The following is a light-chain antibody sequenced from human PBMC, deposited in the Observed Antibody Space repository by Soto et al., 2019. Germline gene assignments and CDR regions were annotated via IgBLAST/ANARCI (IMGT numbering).Light chain of an antibody. CDR2: DAS. CDR3: QQRSNWPLT. J-gene: IGKJ4*01. V-gene: IGKV3-11*01. CDR1: QSVSSY. Sequence: EIVLTQSRATLSLSPGERATLSCRASQSVSSYLGWYQQKPGQAPRLLIYDASNRATGVPARFSGSGSGTDFTLTISSLEPEDFAVYYCQQRSNWPLTFGGGTKVEIK.